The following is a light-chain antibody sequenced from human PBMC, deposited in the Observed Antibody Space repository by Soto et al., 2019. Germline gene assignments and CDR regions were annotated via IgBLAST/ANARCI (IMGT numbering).Light chain of an antibody. J-gene: IGLJ1*01. CDR3: SSYTTSRTILYV. Sequence: QSALTQPASVSGSPGQSITISCTGTSSDVGGYNSVSWYQQHPGKAPKLMIYEVSNRPSGVSNRFSGSKSGNTASLTISGLQAEDEADSYCSSYTTSRTILYVFGTGTQLTV. CDR2: EVS. V-gene: IGLV2-14*01. CDR1: SSDVGGYNS.